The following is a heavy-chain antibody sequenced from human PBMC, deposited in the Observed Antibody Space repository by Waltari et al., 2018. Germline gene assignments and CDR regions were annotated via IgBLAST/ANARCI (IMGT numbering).Heavy chain of an antibody. CDR1: GGSISSGAYY. CDR3: ARVCIARHCYYYMDV. D-gene: IGHD6-6*01. J-gene: IGHJ6*03. V-gene: IGHV4-61*09. CDR2: IYTSGSA. Sequence: QVQLQESGPGLVKPSQTLSLTCTVSGGSISSGAYYWNWVRQPDGRGLEWIGYIYTSGSATYNPSLKSRVTISVDTSKNQFSLKLSSVTAADTAVYYCARVCIARHCYYYMDVWGKGTTVTVSS.